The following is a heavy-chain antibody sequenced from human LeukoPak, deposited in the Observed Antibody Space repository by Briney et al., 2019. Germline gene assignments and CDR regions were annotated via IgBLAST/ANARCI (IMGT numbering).Heavy chain of an antibody. V-gene: IGHV4-59*08. D-gene: IGHD6-19*01. CDR3: ARPYSSGWYGAFDI. J-gene: IGHJ3*02. CDR1: GGSISNYY. Sequence: SETLSLTCTVSGGSISNYYWSWIRQPPGKGLECIGYIYYSGSTNYNPSLKSRVTISVDTSKNQFSLKLSSVTAADTAVYYCARPYSSGWYGAFDIWGQGAMVTVSS. CDR2: IYYSGST.